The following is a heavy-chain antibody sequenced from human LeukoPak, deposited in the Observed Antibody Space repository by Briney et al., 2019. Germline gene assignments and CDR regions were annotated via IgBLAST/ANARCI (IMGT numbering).Heavy chain of an antibody. D-gene: IGHD6-19*01. Sequence: RGSLRLSCAASGFTFSSYAMHWVRQAPGKGLEWVAVISYDGSNKYYADSVKGRFTISRDNSKNTLYLQMNSLRADDTAVYYCARDRDSSGLYEGFDYWGQGTLVTVSS. CDR3: ARDRDSSGLYEGFDY. V-gene: IGHV3-30-3*01. CDR2: ISYDGSNK. J-gene: IGHJ4*02. CDR1: GFTFSSYA.